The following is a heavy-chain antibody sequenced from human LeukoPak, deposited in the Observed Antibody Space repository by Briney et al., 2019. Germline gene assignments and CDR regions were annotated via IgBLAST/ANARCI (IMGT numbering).Heavy chain of an antibody. V-gene: IGHV3-30-3*01. CDR1: GFTFSSYA. J-gene: IGHJ1*01. CDR2: ISYDGSNK. CDR3: ARAGYSSSWSEYFQH. D-gene: IGHD6-13*01. Sequence: PGGSLRLSCAASGFTFSSYAMHWVRQAPGKGLEWVAVISYDGSNKYYADSVKGRFTISRDNSKNTLYLQMNSLRAEDTAVYYCARAGYSSSWSEYFQHWGQGTLVTVSS.